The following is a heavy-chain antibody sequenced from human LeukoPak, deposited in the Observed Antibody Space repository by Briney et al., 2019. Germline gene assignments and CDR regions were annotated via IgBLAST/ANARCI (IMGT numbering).Heavy chain of an antibody. J-gene: IGHJ4*02. Sequence: GGSLRLSCAASGFTFRNYAMHWVRQAPGKGLEWVAFISYDGNDKYYADSVKGRFTISRDNSKNTLYLQMNSLRPEDTAVYYRAKDEPGSYSPSDYWGQGTLVTVSS. CDR2: ISYDGNDK. CDR3: AKDEPGSYSPSDY. D-gene: IGHD3-10*01. CDR1: GFTFRNYA. V-gene: IGHV3-30*18.